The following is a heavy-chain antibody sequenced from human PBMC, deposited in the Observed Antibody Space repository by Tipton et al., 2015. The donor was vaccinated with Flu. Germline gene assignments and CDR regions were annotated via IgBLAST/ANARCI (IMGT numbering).Heavy chain of an antibody. CDR2: IYYSGTT. D-gene: IGHD3-9*01. CDR1: GGSISSYTYY. J-gene: IGHJ5*02. V-gene: IGHV4-39*07. CDR3: AKEGSYNILTNYYNKVVDP. Sequence: TLSLTCTVSGGSISSYTYYWGWFRQSPGTGLEWIGSIYYSGTTYYNPSLKSRVTMSIDTSKNQFSLKVTAVTAADTGVYYCAKEGSYNILTNYYNKVVDPLCQGTLVIVSS.